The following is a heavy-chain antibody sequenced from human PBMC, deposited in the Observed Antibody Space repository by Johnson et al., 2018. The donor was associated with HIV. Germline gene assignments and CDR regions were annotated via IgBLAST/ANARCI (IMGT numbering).Heavy chain of an antibody. D-gene: IGHD4-17*01. Sequence: VQLVESGGGLVQPGGSLRLSCAASGFTFSSYAMSWVRQAPGKGLEWVSVIYSGGSTYYADSVKGRFTISRDNSKNTLYLQMNSLRAEDTAVYYCAKVDDYGDWGGAFDIWGQGTMVTVSS. J-gene: IGHJ3*02. CDR2: IYSGGST. CDR1: GFTFSSYA. V-gene: IGHV3-23*03. CDR3: AKVDDYGDWGGAFDI.